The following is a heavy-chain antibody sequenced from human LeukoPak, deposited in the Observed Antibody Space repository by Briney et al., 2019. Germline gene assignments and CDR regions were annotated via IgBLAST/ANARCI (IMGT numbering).Heavy chain of an antibody. CDR2: INPNSGGT. D-gene: IGHD3-10*01. CDR3: ARGGLLWFEELPIGRPFDY. CDR1: GYTFTGYY. V-gene: IGHV1-2*02. J-gene: IGHJ4*02. Sequence: ASVMVSCKASGYTFTGYYVHWVRQSPGQGLEWMGWINPNSGGTNYAQKFQGRVTMTRDTSISTAYMELSRLRSDDTAVYYCARGGLLWFEELPIGRPFDYWGQGTLVTVSS.